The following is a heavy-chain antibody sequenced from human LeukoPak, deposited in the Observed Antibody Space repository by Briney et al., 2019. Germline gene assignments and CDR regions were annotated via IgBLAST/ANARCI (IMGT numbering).Heavy chain of an antibody. CDR3: ASLVSGYCSGGSCSTYYGMDV. Sequence: PSETLSLTCTVSGGSISSYYWSWIRQPPGKGLEWIGYIYYSGGTNYNPSLKSRVTISVDTSKNQFSLKLSSVTAADTAVYYCASLVSGYCSGGSCSTYYGMDVWGQGTTVTVSS. D-gene: IGHD2-15*01. CDR1: GGSISSYY. CDR2: IYYSGGT. V-gene: IGHV4-59*08. J-gene: IGHJ6*02.